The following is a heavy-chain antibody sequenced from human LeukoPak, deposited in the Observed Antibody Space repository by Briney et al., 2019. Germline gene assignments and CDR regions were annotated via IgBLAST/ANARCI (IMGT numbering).Heavy chain of an antibody. V-gene: IGHV4-39*07. D-gene: IGHD3-22*01. CDR3: AREGSSGYYFNWFDP. CDR2: TYYSAST. Sequence: SETLSLSCSVSGGSISGTSYYWGWIRQPPGKGLEWIGSTYYSASTYYNPSLKSRVTISVDTSKNQFSLKLSSVTAADTAVYYCAREGSSGYYFNWFDPWGQGTLVTVSS. J-gene: IGHJ5*02. CDR1: GGSISGTSYY.